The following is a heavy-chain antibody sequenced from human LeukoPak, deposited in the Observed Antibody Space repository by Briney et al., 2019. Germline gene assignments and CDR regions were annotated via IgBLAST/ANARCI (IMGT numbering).Heavy chain of an antibody. Sequence: PSQTLSLTCTVSGGSISSGGYYWSWIRQHPGKGLEWIGYIYYSGSTYYNPSLKSRVTISVDTSKNQFSLKLSSVTAADTAVYYCARYAYGGYSGYDPRRNIRHYGMDVWGQGTTVTVSS. D-gene: IGHD5-12*01. CDR2: IYYSGST. CDR1: GGSISSGGYY. V-gene: IGHV4-31*03. J-gene: IGHJ6*02. CDR3: ARYAYGGYSGYDPRRNIRHYGMDV.